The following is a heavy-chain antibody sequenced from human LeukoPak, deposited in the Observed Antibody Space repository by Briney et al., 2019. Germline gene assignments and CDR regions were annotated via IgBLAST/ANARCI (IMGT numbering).Heavy chain of an antibody. Sequence: PGGSLRLSCIASEVTVCNYAMAWVRQAPGKGLEWLSAISGGGTATYYRDSVKGRFTISRDNFKNTIYLQMSHLRVEDTAIFYCARYWGSSYNYAPFDSWGQGTLVTVSS. D-gene: IGHD3-22*01. CDR1: EVTVCNYA. J-gene: IGHJ4*02. CDR2: ISGGGTAT. V-gene: IGHV3-23*01. CDR3: ARYWGSSYNYAPFDS.